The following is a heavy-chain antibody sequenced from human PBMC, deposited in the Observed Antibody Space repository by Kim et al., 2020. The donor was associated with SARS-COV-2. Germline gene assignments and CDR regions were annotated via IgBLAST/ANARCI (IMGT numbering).Heavy chain of an antibody. Sequence: GGSLRLSCAASGFIFNSDSMNWVRQAPGKGLEWISYIGGSGDTTYYADSVRGRFTISRDNAKNSLFLQMNSLRDEDTAVYYCASGQGPWGQGTLVTVSS. J-gene: IGHJ4*02. CDR3: ASGQGP. V-gene: IGHV3-48*02. CDR1: GFIFNSDS. CDR2: IGGSGDTT.